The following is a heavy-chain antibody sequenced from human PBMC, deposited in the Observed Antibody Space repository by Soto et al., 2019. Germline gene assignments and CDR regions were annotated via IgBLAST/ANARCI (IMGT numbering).Heavy chain of an antibody. CDR1: GFTFSSYS. CDR3: ARGYCRGGSCFRYFQH. V-gene: IGHV3-21*04. D-gene: IGHD2-15*01. Sequence: GGSLRLSCAASGFTFSSYSMNWVRQAPGKGLEWVSSISSSSSYIYYADSVKGRFTISRDNAKNSLYLQMNSLRADDTAVFYCARGYCRGGSCFRYFQHWGQGTLVTVPS. CDR2: ISSSSSYI. J-gene: IGHJ1*01.